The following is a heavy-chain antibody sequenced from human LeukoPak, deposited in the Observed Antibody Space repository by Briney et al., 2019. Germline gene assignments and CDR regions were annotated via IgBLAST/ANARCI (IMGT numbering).Heavy chain of an antibody. CDR1: GFTFSDHY. Sequence: GGSLRLSCAASGFTFSDHYMDWVRQAPGKGLEWVARTRNKPKSYTTEYATSVKGRFTISRDDSKNSLYLQMNSLKNEDTAVYYCVRAARESPDNYYYGLDAWGLGTTVTVSS. CDR3: VRAARESPDNYYYGLDA. V-gene: IGHV3-72*01. CDR2: TRNKPKSYTT. J-gene: IGHJ6*02.